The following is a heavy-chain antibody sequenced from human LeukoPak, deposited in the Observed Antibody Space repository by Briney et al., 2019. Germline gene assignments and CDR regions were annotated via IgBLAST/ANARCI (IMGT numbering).Heavy chain of an antibody. J-gene: IGHJ5*02. D-gene: IGHD3-10*01. CDR1: GGSISDSSYY. Sequence: SETLSLTCTGSGGSISDSSYYWGWIRQPPGKGLEWIGSIYYSGSTYYNPSLKSRVTISVDTSKNQFSLKLSSVTAADTAVYYCARDLVRGVIMPNWLDPWGQGTLVTVSS. CDR2: IYYSGST. V-gene: IGHV4-39*01. CDR3: ARDLVRGVIMPNWLDP.